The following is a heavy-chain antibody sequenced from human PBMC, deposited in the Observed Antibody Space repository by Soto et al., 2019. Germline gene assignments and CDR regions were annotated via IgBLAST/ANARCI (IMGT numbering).Heavy chain of an antibody. CDR1: VYKFTTYF. Sequence: ASVTVSCKASVYKFTTYFIHWVRQTPGPGLEGMGTLLRRGDTGYAQKFRGRVSMNNDTSTTTAYMELRNLISEDTAVDFAVRGYCTTTPCWADFLFWGQDTLVTVS. D-gene: IGHD2-15*01. CDR2: LLRRGDT. CDR3: VRGYCTTTPCWADFLF. J-gene: IGHJ1*01. V-gene: IGHV1-46*01.